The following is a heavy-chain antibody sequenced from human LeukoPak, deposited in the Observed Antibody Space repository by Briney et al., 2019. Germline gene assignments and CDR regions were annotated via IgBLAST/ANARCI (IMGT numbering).Heavy chain of an antibody. Sequence: ASVKVSCKASGYTFTSCGISWVRQAPGQGLEWMGWISAYNGNTNYAQKLQGRVTMTTDTSTSTAYMELRSLRSDDTAVYYCARGGRGIAAAGTSFDYWGQGTLVTVSS. CDR2: ISAYNGNT. D-gene: IGHD6-13*01. V-gene: IGHV1-18*01. CDR3: ARGGRGIAAAGTSFDY. J-gene: IGHJ4*02. CDR1: GYTFTSCG.